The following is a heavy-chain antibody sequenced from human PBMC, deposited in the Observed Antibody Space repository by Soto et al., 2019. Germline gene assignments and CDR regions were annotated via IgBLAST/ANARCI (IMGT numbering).Heavy chain of an antibody. CDR1: GFSFSAYW. V-gene: IGHV3-74*01. CDR3: AKREGNTFGLFH. CDR2: IKTDGSST. Sequence: EVQLVESGGGLVQPGGSLRLSCAASGFSFSAYWIHWVRQAPEKGLEWVSRIKTDGSSTDYADYVKGRFTISRDNAKKILYLLMGSLRVEDTAVYYCAKREGNTFGLFHWGQGTLVTVSS. D-gene: IGHD5-18*01. J-gene: IGHJ4*02.